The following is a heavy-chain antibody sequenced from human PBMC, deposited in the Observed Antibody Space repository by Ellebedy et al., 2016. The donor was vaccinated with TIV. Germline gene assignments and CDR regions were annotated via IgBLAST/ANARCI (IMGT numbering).Heavy chain of an antibody. CDR1: GFTFSSHD. CDR2: IGSAGDT. Sequence: GESLKISCAASGFTFSSHDMHWVRQGTGKGLEWVSAIGSAGDTSYSGSVKGRFTISRENGKNSGYLQMNSLRAEDTAVYYCARASAGLDYWGQGTLVTVSS. V-gene: IGHV3-13*01. J-gene: IGHJ4*02. CDR3: ARASAGLDY. D-gene: IGHD6-13*01.